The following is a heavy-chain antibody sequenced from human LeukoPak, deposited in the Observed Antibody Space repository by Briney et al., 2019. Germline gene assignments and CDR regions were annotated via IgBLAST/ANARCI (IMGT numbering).Heavy chain of an antibody. V-gene: IGHV1-2*06. CDR2: INTNSGNT. CDR1: GYTFSGYH. J-gene: IGHJ3*02. D-gene: IGHD3-22*01. Sequence: ASVKVSCKASGYTFSGYHVHWVRQAPGQGLEWMGRINTNSGNTKYAQNFQGRVTMTRDTSINTAYMELSRLRSDDTSIYYCAGDFYDSSGDYHDGFDIWGQGTLVTVSS. CDR3: AGDFYDSSGDYHDGFDI.